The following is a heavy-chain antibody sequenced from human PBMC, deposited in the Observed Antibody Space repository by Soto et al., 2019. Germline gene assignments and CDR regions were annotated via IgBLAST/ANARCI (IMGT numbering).Heavy chain of an antibody. J-gene: IGHJ4*02. CDR2: ISAYNGNT. CDR1: GYTFTSYG. Sequence: GASVKVSCKASGYTFTSYGISWVRQAPGQGLEWMGWISAYNGNTNYAQKIQGRVTMTTDTSTSTAYMELRSLRSDDTAVYYCARAPYCSGGSCYSGYYDSSGYLDYWGQGTLVTVSS. CDR3: ARAPYCSGGSCYSGYYDSSGYLDY. V-gene: IGHV1-18*01. D-gene: IGHD2-15*01.